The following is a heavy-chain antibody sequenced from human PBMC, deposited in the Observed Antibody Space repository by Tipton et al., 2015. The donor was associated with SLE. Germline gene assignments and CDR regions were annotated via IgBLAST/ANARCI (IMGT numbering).Heavy chain of an antibody. J-gene: IGHJ4*02. D-gene: IGHD1-26*01. Sequence: TLSLTCAVSSYSISNDNWWGWIRQPPGKGLEWIGYFYYSGNTYYNPSLKSRVTISGDTSKNQVSLRLSSVTAADTAVYYCASRGRWEQPEDYWGQGTLVTVSS. V-gene: IGHV4-28*01. CDR1: SYSISNDNW. CDR3: ASRGRWEQPEDY. CDR2: FYYSGNT.